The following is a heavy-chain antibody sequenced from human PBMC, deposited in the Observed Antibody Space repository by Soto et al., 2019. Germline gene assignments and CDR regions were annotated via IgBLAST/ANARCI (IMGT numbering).Heavy chain of an antibody. D-gene: IGHD3-22*01. V-gene: IGHV4-39*01. CDR1: GGSISSSSYY. CDR2: IYYSGST. Sequence: SETLSLTCTVSGGSISSSSYYWGWIRQPPGKGLEWIGSIYYSGSTYYNPSLKSRVTISVDTSKNQFSLKLSSVTAADTAVYYCARQYYYDSSGYNEGGWFDPWGQGTLVTVSS. J-gene: IGHJ5*02. CDR3: ARQYYYDSSGYNEGGWFDP.